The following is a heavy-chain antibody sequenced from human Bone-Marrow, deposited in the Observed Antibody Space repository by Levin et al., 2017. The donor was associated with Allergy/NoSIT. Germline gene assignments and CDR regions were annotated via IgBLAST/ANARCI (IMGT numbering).Heavy chain of an antibody. CDR1: GFTVSRNY. CDR2: IYSGGDS. J-gene: IGHJ4*02. V-gene: IGHV3-66*01. Sequence: GGSLRLSCAASGFTVSRNYMSWVRQAPGKGLEWVSLIYSGGDSQYADSVKGRFTISRDNSKNTLYLQMNSLRADDTAVYYCARDGVGTAAGTPWGQGTLVTVSS. CDR3: ARDGVGTAAGTP. D-gene: IGHD6-13*01.